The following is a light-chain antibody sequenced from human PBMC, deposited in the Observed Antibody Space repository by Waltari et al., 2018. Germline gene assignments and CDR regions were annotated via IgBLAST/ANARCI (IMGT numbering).Light chain of an antibody. V-gene: IGKV3-20*01. CDR2: GAS. J-gene: IGKJ4*01. Sequence: EIVLTQSPGTLSLSPGERATLSCRASQSDSSSFLAWYQQKPGQAPRLLIYGASSRATGIPDRFSGSGSGTDFTLTISRLEPADFAVYYCQQYGGSPLTFGGGTKVEIK. CDR3: QQYGGSPLT. CDR1: QSDSSSF.